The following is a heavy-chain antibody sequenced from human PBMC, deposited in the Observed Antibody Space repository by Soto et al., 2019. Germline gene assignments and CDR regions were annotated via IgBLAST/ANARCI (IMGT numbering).Heavy chain of an antibody. Sequence: GGSLRLSCAASGFTFSSYAMSWVRQVPGKGLEWVSAISGSGGSTYYADSVKGRFTISRDNSKNTLYLQMNSLRAEDTAVYYCAKRNDPILTGNKYYYYYGMDVWGQGTTVTVSS. V-gene: IGHV3-23*01. CDR1: GFTFSSYA. CDR3: AKRNDPILTGNKYYYYYGMDV. J-gene: IGHJ6*02. D-gene: IGHD3-9*01. CDR2: ISGSGGST.